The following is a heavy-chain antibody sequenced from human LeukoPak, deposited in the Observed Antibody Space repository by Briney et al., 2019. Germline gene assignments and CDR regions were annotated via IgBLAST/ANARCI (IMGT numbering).Heavy chain of an antibody. V-gene: IGHV3-7*01. Sequence: GGSLRLSCAASGFTFSSYAMSWVRQAPGEGLEWVANIKQDGSEKYYVDSVKGRFTISRDNAKNSLYLQMNSLRAEDTAVYYCARLRSSPRDRSFDYWGQGTLVTVSS. CDR2: IKQDGSEK. CDR3: ARLRSSPRDRSFDY. J-gene: IGHJ4*02. CDR1: GFTFSSYA. D-gene: IGHD6-13*01.